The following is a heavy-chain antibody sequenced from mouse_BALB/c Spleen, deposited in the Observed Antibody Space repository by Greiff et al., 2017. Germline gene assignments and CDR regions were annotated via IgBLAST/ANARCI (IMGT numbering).Heavy chain of an antibody. J-gene: IGHJ3*01. CDR3: ARSGSIYDGYYGVAY. Sequence: QVQLQQSGAELAKPGASVKMSCKASGYTFTSYWMHWVKQRPGQGLEWIGYINPSTGYTEYNQKFKDKATLTADKSSSTAYMQLSSLTSEDSAVYYCARSGSIYDGYYGVAYWGQGTLVTVSA. D-gene: IGHD2-3*01. V-gene: IGHV1-7*01. CDR2: INPSTGYT. CDR1: GYTFTSYW.